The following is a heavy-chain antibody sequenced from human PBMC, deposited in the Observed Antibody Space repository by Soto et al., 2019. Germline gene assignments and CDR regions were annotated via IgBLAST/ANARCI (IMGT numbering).Heavy chain of an antibody. CDR3: ARASTVTTACFDY. CDR2: INHSGST. V-gene: IGHV4-34*01. CDR1: GGSFSGYY. D-gene: IGHD4-17*01. Sequence: SETLSLTCAVYGGSFSGYYWSWIRQPPGKGLEWIGEINHSGSTNYNPSLKSRVTISVDTSKNQFSLKLSSVTAADTAVYYCARASTVTTACFDYWGQGTLVTVSS. J-gene: IGHJ4*02.